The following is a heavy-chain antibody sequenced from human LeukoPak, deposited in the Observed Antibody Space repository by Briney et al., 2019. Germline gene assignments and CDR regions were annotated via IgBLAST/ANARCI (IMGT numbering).Heavy chain of an antibody. Sequence: SETLSLTCSVSGGSISDNNYYWSWIRQPPGKGLEWIGEINHSGSTNYNPSLKSRVTISVDTSKNQFSLKLSSVTAADTAVYYCARALAAGPDYWGQGTLVTVSS. CDR3: ARALAAGPDY. J-gene: IGHJ4*02. CDR2: INHSGST. V-gene: IGHV4-34*01. CDR1: GGSISDNNYY. D-gene: IGHD6-13*01.